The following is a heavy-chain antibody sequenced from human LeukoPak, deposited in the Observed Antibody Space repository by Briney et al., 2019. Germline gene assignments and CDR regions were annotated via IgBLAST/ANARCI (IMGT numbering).Heavy chain of an antibody. CDR1: GGSISSYY. D-gene: IGHD3-22*01. CDR2: IHTSGST. Sequence: PSQTMSLTSTVAGGSISSYYWSWIRQPAGKGLEWIGRIHTSGSTNYNPSLKSRVTMSVDTSKNQFSLKLSSVTAADTAVYYCARETDSSGYYYVDYYYYYMDVWGKGTTVTVSS. V-gene: IGHV4-4*07. J-gene: IGHJ6*03. CDR3: ARETDSSGYYYVDYYYYYMDV.